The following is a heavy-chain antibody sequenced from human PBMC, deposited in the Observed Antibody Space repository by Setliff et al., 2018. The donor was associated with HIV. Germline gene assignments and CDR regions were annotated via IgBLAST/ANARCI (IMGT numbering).Heavy chain of an antibody. CDR1: GYSFTGYY. Sequence: ASVKVSCKTSGYSFTGYYIHWVRQAPGQGLEWMGWINPNSGATDYAQNFLGRVTMARDTSSDTAYMDLNGLNSDDTAMYFCARAESGDYLHYFDSWGQGALVTVSS. D-gene: IGHD4-17*01. V-gene: IGHV1-2*02. J-gene: IGHJ4*02. CDR3: ARAESGDYLHYFDS. CDR2: INPNSGAT.